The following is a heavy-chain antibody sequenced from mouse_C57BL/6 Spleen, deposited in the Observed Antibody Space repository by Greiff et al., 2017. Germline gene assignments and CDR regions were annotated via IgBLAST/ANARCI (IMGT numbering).Heavy chain of an antibody. CDR3: ARHYYGSRDGYFDV. D-gene: IGHD1-1*01. V-gene: IGHV1-81*01. CDR2: IYPRSGNT. J-gene: IGHJ1*03. CDR1: GYTFTSYG. Sequence: VQGVESGAELARPGASVKLSCKASGYTFTSYGISWVKQRTGQGLEWIGEIYPRSGNTYYNEKFKGKATLTADKSSSTAYMELRSLTSEDSAVYFCARHYYGSRDGYFDVWGTGTTVTVSS.